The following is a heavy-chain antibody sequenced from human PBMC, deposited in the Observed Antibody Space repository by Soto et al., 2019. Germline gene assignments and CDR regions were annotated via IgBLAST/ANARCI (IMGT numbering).Heavy chain of an antibody. Sequence: SETLSLTCAVSGDSITSSYWSWLRQPPGKGLEWIADIHHSGVTNYNPSLKSRVIISLDRSKNQFSLQLNSMTAADTAVYYCARMGSGWCFDYWGQGTLVTVSS. CDR3: ARMGSGWCFDY. V-gene: IGHV4-4*02. J-gene: IGHJ4*02. CDR1: GDSITSSYW. D-gene: IGHD6-19*01. CDR2: IHHSGVT.